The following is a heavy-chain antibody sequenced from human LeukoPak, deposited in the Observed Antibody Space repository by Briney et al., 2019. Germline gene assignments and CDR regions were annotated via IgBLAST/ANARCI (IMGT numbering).Heavy chain of an antibody. Sequence: PGGSLRLSCAASGFTFSSYSMNWVRQAPGKGLEWVSYISSSSSTIYYADSVKGRFTISRDNAKNSLYLQMNSLRAEDTAVYYCASAIVGATPSYYYMDVWGKGTTVTVSS. CDR2: ISSSSSTI. V-gene: IGHV3-48*01. CDR1: GFTFSSYS. J-gene: IGHJ6*03. D-gene: IGHD1-26*01. CDR3: ASAIVGATPSYYYMDV.